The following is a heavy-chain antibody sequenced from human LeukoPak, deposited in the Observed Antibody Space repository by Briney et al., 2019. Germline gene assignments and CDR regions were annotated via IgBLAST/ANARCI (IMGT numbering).Heavy chain of an antibody. V-gene: IGHV1-69*05. D-gene: IGHD6-13*01. Sequence: SVKVSCKASGYTFTSSDINWVRQAPGQGLEWMGGIIPIFGTANYAQKFQGRVTITTDESTSTAYMELSSLRSEDTAVYYCARYSSSWPNNWFDPWGQGTLVTVSS. CDR3: ARYSSSWPNNWFDP. J-gene: IGHJ5*02. CDR1: GYTFTSSD. CDR2: IIPIFGTA.